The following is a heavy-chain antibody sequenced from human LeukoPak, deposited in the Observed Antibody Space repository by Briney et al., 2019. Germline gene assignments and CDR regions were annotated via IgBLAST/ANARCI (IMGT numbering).Heavy chain of an antibody. CDR1: GYTFTSYG. J-gene: IGHJ4*02. V-gene: IGHV1-18*01. D-gene: IGHD3-10*01. CDR3: ARRSGITMVRGVMSVDY. CDR2: ISAYNGNT. Sequence: ASLKVSCKASGYTFTSYGISWVRQAPGEGLEWMGWISAYNGNTNYAQKLQGRVTMTRNTSISTAYMELSSLRSEDTAVYYCARRSGITMVRGVMSVDYWGQGTLVTVSS.